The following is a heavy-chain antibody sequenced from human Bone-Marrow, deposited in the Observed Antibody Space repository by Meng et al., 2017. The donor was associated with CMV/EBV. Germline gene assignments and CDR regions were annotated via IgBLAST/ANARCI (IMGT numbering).Heavy chain of an antibody. V-gene: IGHV4-39*01. J-gene: IGHJ6*02. D-gene: IGHD1-26*01. CDR2: FYYSGTT. Sequence: SETLSLTCTVSGGSIRNSSYYWDWVRQAPGKGLEWIGNFYYSGTTSYTPSLKSRVTISGDTSKNQFSLKLYSVTATDTAVYYCASGSALGYYGMDLWGQGNTVTVSS. CDR1: GGSIRNSSYY. CDR3: ASGSALGYYGMDL.